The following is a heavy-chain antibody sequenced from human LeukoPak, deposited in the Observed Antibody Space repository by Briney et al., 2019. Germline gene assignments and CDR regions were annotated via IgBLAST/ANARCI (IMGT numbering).Heavy chain of an antibody. J-gene: IGHJ4*02. CDR2: ISYNGRRK. D-gene: IGHD3-22*01. CDR1: GFSFSGYA. V-gene: IGHV3-30*04. CDR3: ARQEARNYYYEGLDY. Sequence: GGSLRLSCVASGFSFSGYAIHWVRQAPGKGLEWVALISYNGRRKEYADSVKGRFTIDRDNSKNTVYLQMNSLRPDDTAIYFCARQEARNYYYEGLDYWGQGNLVTVSS.